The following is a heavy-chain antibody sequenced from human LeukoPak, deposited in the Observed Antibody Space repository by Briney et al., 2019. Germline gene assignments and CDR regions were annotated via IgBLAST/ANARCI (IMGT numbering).Heavy chain of an antibody. J-gene: IGHJ2*01. D-gene: IGHD3-22*01. CDR3: ARDQGYYDSSGYYYYWYFDL. CDR1: GYTFTGYY. V-gene: IGHV1-2*02. CDR2: INPNSGGT. Sequence: GASVKVSCKASGYTFTGYYMHWVRQAPGQGLEWMGCINPNSGGTNYAQKFQGRVTMTRDTSISTAYMELSRLRSDDTAVYYCARDQGYYDSSGYYYYWYFDLWGRGTLVTVSS.